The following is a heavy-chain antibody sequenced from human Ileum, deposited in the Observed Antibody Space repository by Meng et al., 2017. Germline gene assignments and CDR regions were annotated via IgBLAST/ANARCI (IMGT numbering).Heavy chain of an antibody. V-gene: IGHV4-39*01. Sequence: QLQLQESGPGLVKPSETLSLTCAVSGDSIRYSSYYWGWVRQPPGQGLEWIGSIYYNGNTYYSPSLKSRASISVDTSKNQFSLKLSSVTAADTAVYYCARPAVTTALGGFDYWGQGTLVTGYS. CDR1: GDSIRYSSYY. CDR3: ARPAVTTALGGFDY. D-gene: IGHD3-16*01. CDR2: IYYNGNT. J-gene: IGHJ4*02.